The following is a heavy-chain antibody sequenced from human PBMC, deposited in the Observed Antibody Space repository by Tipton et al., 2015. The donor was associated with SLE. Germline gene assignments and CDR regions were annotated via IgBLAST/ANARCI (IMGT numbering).Heavy chain of an antibody. J-gene: IGHJ4*02. CDR2: ITGSASAS. CDR1: GFTFSDHY. V-gene: IGHV3-23*01. Sequence: SLRLSCAVSGFTFSDHYMDWVRQAPGKGLEWVSTITGSASASYYADSVKGRFTISRDNSKNTLYLQMHSLRAEDTALYYCADATGGLDHSGDYWGQGTLVTVSS. CDR3: ADATGGLDHSGDY. D-gene: IGHD2-15*01.